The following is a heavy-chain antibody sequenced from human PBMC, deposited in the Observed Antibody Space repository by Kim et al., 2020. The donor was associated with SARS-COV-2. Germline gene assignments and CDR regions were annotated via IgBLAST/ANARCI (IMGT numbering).Heavy chain of an antibody. J-gene: IGHJ6*02. Sequence: GGSLRLSCAASGFTFSSYEMNWVRQAPGKGLEWVSYISSSGSTIYYADSVKGRFTISRDNAKNSLYLQMNSLRAEDTAVYYCARDERLLWFGELSPVGNYYYGMDVCGQGTTVTVSS. V-gene: IGHV3-48*03. CDR1: GFTFSSYE. D-gene: IGHD3-10*01. CDR2: ISSSGSTI. CDR3: ARDERLLWFGELSPVGNYYYGMDV.